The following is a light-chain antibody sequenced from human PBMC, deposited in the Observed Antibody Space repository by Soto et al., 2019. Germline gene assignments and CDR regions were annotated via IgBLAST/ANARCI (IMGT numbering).Light chain of an antibody. CDR1: QSVSNSY. V-gene: IGKV3-20*01. J-gene: IGKJ1*01. Sequence: ENVLTHSLGTLSLSPEERATLSCRASQSVSNSYLAWYQQRPGQAPRLLIYGASSRATGIPDRFSGSGSGTDFTLTISRLEPEDFAVYYCQQYGTSPPWTFGQGTKVDI. CDR2: GAS. CDR3: QQYGTSPPWT.